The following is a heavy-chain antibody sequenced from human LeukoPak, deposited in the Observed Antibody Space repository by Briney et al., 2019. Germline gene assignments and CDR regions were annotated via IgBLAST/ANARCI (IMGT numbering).Heavy chain of an antibody. V-gene: IGHV4-59*08. CDR2: IHYSGTT. D-gene: IGHD6-13*01. CDR3: VKAAPGPHDAFDI. CDR1: GDSISSYY. J-gene: IGHJ3*02. Sequence: PSETLSLTCTVSGDSISSYYWSWILQPPGKGLEWIANIHYSGTTNYNPSLKSRVTISIDTSKNQFSLRLSSVTATDTAVYYCVKAAPGPHDAFDIWGQGTMVTVSS.